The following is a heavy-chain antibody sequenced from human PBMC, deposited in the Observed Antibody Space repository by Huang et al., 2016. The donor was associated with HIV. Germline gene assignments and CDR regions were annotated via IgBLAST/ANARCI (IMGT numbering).Heavy chain of an antibody. CDR1: GFPFTNYD. CDR2: MNPNSGNT. CDR3: ARARGYYYDGRAYYSRYTFDS. V-gene: IGHV1-8*03. J-gene: IGHJ4*02. D-gene: IGHD3-22*01. Sequence: QVQLVQSGAEVRKPGASVRVSCKASGFPFTNYDFNWVRQATGQGLEWMRWMNPNSGNTGYAQKFQGRVTITRNTSINTAYMELRSLRSDDTAVYYCARARGYYYDGRAYYSRYTFDSWGQGTLVTVSS.